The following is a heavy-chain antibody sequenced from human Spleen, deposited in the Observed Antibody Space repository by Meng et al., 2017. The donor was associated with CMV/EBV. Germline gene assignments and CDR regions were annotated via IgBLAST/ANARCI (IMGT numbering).Heavy chain of an antibody. CDR3: ASPASYSSSWYYFDY. CDR1: GGTFSSYT. D-gene: IGHD6-13*01. V-gene: IGHV1-2*02. J-gene: IGHJ4*02. Sequence: ASVKVSCKASGGTFSSYTISWVRQAPGQGLEWMGWINPNSGGTNYAQKFQGRVAMTRDTSISTAYMELSRLRSDDTAVYYCASPASYSSSWYYFDYWGQGTLVTVSS. CDR2: INPNSGGT.